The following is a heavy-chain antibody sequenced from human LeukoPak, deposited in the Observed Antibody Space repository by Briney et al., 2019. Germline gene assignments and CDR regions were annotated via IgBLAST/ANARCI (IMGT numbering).Heavy chain of an antibody. CDR2: IYPGDSDT. V-gene: IGHV5-51*01. CDR3: ARPNPPLTMVGPNWFDP. Sequence: GESLKISCKGSGHSFTSHWIGWVRQMPGKGLEWMGIIYPGDSDTRYSPSFQGQVTISADKSISTAYLQWSSLKASDTAMYYCARPNPPLTMVGPNWFDPWGQGTLVTVSS. J-gene: IGHJ5*02. CDR1: GHSFTSHW. D-gene: IGHD4/OR15-4a*01.